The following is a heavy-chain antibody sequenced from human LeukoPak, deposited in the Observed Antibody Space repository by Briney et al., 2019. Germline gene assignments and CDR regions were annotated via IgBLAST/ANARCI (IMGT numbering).Heavy chain of an antibody. J-gene: IGHJ4*02. Sequence: GGSLRLSCAASGFTFSSYWMHWVRQAPGKGPVWVSRINTDGSRTSYADSVKGRFTISRDNAKNTLYLQMNSLRAEDTAVYYCARVRADYDTSGYDYWGQGTLVTVSS. CDR3: ARVRADYDTSGYDY. D-gene: IGHD3-22*01. V-gene: IGHV3-74*01. CDR2: INTDGSRT. CDR1: GFTFSSYW.